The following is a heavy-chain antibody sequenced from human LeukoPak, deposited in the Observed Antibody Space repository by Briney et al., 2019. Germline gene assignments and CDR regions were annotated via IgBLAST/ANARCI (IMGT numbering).Heavy chain of an antibody. CDR2: ISYDGSNK. V-gene: IGHV3-30-3*01. D-gene: IGHD3-22*01. Sequence: RGSLRLSCAASGFTFSSYAMHWVRQAPGKGLEWVAVISYDGSNKYYADSVKGRFTISRDNSKNTLYLQMNSLRAEDTAVYYCAREGYYYDSSGYYSFDYWGQGTLVTVSS. CDR1: GFTFSSYA. CDR3: AREGYYYDSSGYYSFDY. J-gene: IGHJ4*02.